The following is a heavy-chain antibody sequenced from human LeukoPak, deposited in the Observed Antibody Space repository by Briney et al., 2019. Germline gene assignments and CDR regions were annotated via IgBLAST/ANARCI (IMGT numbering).Heavy chain of an antibody. J-gene: IGHJ5*02. V-gene: IGHV3-53*01. D-gene: IGHD1-26*01. CDR3: ARDHHSGSYLGWFDP. CDR2: IYGGGSV. Sequence: GESLKISCAASGFTVRSNYMSWVRQAPGKGLEWVSIIYGGGSVFYADSVKGRFTISRDNSKNTLYLQMNSLRGEDTAVYCCARDHHSGSYLGWFDPWGQGTLVTVSS. CDR1: GFTVRSNY.